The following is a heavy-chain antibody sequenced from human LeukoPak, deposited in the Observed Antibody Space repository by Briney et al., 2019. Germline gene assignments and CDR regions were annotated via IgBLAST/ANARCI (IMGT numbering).Heavy chain of an antibody. CDR3: LVTAGNFDY. J-gene: IGHJ4*02. CDR2: IYYSGST. D-gene: IGHD6-13*01. CDR1: GGSISSSSYY. V-gene: IGHV4-39*07. Sequence: SETLSLTCTVSGGSISSSSYYWGWIRQPPGKGLERIGSIYYSGSTYYNPSLKSRVTISVDTSKNQFSLKLSSVTAADTAVYTCLVTAGNFDYWGQGTLVTVSS.